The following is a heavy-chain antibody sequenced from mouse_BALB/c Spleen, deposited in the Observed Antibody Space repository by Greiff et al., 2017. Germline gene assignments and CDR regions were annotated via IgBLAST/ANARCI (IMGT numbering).Heavy chain of an antibody. D-gene: IGHD2-13*01. CDR3: VSAYYGDYWYFDV. CDR2: INPSTGYT. V-gene: IGHV1-7*01. CDR1: GYTFTSYW. Sequence: QVQLQQSGAELAKPGASVKMSCKASGYTFTSYWMHWVKQRPGQGLEWIGYINPSTGYTEYNQKFKDKATLTADKSSSTAYMQLSSLTSEDSAVYYCVSAYYGDYWYFDVWGAGTTVTVSS. J-gene: IGHJ1*01.